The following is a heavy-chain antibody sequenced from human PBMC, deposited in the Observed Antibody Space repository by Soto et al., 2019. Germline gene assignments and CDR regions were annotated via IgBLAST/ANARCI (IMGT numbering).Heavy chain of an antibody. CDR2: INYGGST. Sequence: QVQLQQWGAGLLKPSETLSLTCAVYGGSLSGYYWCWIRHPPGTGLEWVGQINYGGSTNYIPSLKRRATISVDPSQNQFSLNLSSVTAAETAVYFCARRPGGFDIWGQVTMFTVSS. CDR3: ARRPGGFDI. V-gene: IGHV4-34*01. D-gene: IGHD2-15*01. J-gene: IGHJ3*02. CDR1: GGSLSGYY.